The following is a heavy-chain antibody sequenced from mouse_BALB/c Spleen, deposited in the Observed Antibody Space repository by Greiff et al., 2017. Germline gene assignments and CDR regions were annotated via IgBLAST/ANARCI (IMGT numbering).Heavy chain of an antibody. CDR1: GYTFTSYV. Sequence: LEESGPELVKPGASVKMSCKASGYTFTSYVMHWVKQKPGQGLEWIGYINPYNDGTKYNEKFKGKATLTSDKSSSTAYMELSSLTSEDSAVYYCARRDDYDGFDYWGQGTTLTVSS. CDR2: INPYNDGT. J-gene: IGHJ2*01. D-gene: IGHD2-4*01. CDR3: ARRDDYDGFDY. V-gene: IGHV1-14*01.